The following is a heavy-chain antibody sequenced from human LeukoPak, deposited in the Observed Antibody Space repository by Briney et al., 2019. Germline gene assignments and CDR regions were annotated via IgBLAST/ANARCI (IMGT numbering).Heavy chain of an antibody. CDR2: VAHKGPTVYSPTLNR. Sequence: PSETLSLTCAVYGAALSEYYWSWSRQSPGKGLEWGGEVAHKGPTVYSPTLNRKYNPSFKSRVTMSVDPSKNQFSLKLTSVTVADTATYYCVRQGTNSGYYLLDYWGQGHLVIVSS. V-gene: IGHV4-34*01. CDR3: VRQGTNSGYYLLDY. D-gene: IGHD3-22*01. J-gene: IGHJ4*02. CDR1: GAALSEYY.